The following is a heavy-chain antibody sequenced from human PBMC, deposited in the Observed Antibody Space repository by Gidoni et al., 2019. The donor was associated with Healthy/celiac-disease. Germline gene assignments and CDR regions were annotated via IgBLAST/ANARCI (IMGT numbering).Heavy chain of an antibody. CDR1: GFTFSTYA. J-gene: IGHJ4*02. Sequence: QVQLVESVGGVVQPGRSLSLSCAASGFTFSTYARHWVRQAPGKGLGWVAVIWYDGSNKYYADSVKGRFTISRDNSKNTLYLQMNSLRADDTAVYYCARDGGYSSSWLYYYYFDYWGQGTLVTVSS. CDR2: IWYDGSNK. D-gene: IGHD6-13*01. V-gene: IGHV3-33*01. CDR3: ARDGGYSSSWLYYYYFDY.